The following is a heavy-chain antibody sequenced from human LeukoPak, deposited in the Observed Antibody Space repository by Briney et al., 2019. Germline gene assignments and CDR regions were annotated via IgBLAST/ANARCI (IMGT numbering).Heavy chain of an antibody. D-gene: IGHD6-13*01. Sequence: ASVRVSCKASGYTFTTYAISWVRQAPGQGLEWMGWITTHNGDTNYEQNLQGRVTMTTDRSTSTACMELRSLTSDDTAVYYCARGPGGGSSWYFYNWFDPWGQGTLVTVSS. CDR3: ARGPGGGSSWYFYNWFDP. CDR1: GYTFTTYA. CDR2: ITTHNGDT. V-gene: IGHV1-18*01. J-gene: IGHJ5*02.